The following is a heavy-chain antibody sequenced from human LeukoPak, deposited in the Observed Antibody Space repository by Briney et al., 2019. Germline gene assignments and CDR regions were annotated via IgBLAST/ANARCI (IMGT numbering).Heavy chain of an antibody. CDR1: GDSISSYY. Sequence: SETLSLTCTVSGDSISSYYWSWIRQPPGKGLEWIGYIYYTGSTNYNPSLKSRVTISVDTSKNQFSLKLHSVTAADTAVYYCARHGYTAMVLSVIDFWGQGTLVTVSS. D-gene: IGHD5-18*01. CDR3: ARHGYTAMVLSVIDF. J-gene: IGHJ4*02. CDR2: IYYTGST. V-gene: IGHV4-59*08.